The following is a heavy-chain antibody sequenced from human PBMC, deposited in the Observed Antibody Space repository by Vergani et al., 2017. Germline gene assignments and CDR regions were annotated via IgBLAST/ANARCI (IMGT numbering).Heavy chain of an antibody. Sequence: KESVPTLVKPTQTLTLTCTFSGFSLTTGGEGVGWIRQPPGRALEWLAFVYWNDDERYSPSLKSRVTITKDTSKNEVILTMATMDPVDTATYYCVHRLGYFDWDGAFDVWGPGTMVTVSS. CDR3: VHRLGYFDWDGAFDV. D-gene: IGHD3-9*01. J-gene: IGHJ3*01. CDR2: VYWNDDE. V-gene: IGHV2-5*01. CDR1: GFSLTTGGEG.